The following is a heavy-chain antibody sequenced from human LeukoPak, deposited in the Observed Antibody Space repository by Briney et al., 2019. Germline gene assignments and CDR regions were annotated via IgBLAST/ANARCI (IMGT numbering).Heavy chain of an antibody. J-gene: IGHJ4*02. Sequence: GGSLRLSCAASGFTFSSYTMNWVRQAPGKVLEWVSYISSSSSTIYYADSVKGRFTISRDNAKNSLYLQMNSLRAEDTAVYYCASHTIFGYWGQGTLVTVSS. CDR2: ISSSSSTI. CDR3: ASHTIFGY. D-gene: IGHD3-9*01. CDR1: GFTFSSYT. V-gene: IGHV3-48*01.